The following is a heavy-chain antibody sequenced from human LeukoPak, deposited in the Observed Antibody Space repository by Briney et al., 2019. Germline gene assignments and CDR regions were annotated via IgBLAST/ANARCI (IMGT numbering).Heavy chain of an antibody. CDR3: ARHAYYYDRSGSYEAFDI. CDR1: GGSISSYY. CDR2: MYYSGNT. Sequence: PSETLSLTCTVSGGSISSYYWSWIRQPPGKGLEWIGSMYYSGNTNYKPSLKSRVTISVDTSKNQFSLKLSSVTAADTAVYYCARHAYYYDRSGSYEAFDIWGQGTMVTVSS. V-gene: IGHV4-59*08. J-gene: IGHJ3*02. D-gene: IGHD3-22*01.